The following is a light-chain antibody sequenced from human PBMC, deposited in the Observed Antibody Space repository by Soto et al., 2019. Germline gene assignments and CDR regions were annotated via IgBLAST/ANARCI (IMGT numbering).Light chain of an antibody. CDR1: QSVISTY. CDR3: QQYNNWPPPCT. V-gene: IGKV3-15*01. J-gene: IGKJ1*01. Sequence: EIVLTQSPGTLSLSPGERATLSCRASQSVISTYLAWYQQKPGQAPRLLIYGASARATGIPARFSGSGFGTEFTLTITSLQSEDFALYYCQQYNNWPPPCTFGQGTKVDIK. CDR2: GAS.